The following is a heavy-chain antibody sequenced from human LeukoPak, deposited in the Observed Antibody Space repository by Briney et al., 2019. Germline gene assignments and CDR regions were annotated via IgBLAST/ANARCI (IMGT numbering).Heavy chain of an antibody. CDR3: ARDPNGDYIGAFDF. D-gene: IGHD4-17*01. J-gene: IGHJ3*01. CDR1: GFTFNNYA. V-gene: IGHV3-23*01. Sequence: PGGSLRLSCAASGFTFNNYAAMWVRQAQGQGLEWVSAITGVGRTYYADSVKGRFTISRDNSKNTLYLQMNRLRAEDTARYFCARDPNGDYIGAFDFLGQGTVVTVSS. CDR2: ITGVGRT.